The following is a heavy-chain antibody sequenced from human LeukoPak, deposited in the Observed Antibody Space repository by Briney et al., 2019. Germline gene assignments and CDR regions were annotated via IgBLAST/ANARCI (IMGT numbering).Heavy chain of an antibody. CDR1: GGSISSYY. D-gene: IGHD1-1*01. Sequence: SETLSLTCTVSGGSISSYYWSWIRQPPGKGLEWVGYIYYSGSTNYNPSPKTRVTISVDTSKNQSSLKLSSVTAADTAVYYCAGHGKGEVLTPYFDYWGQGTLVTVSS. V-gene: IGHV4-59*08. CDR3: AGHGKGEVLTPYFDY. CDR2: IYYSGST. J-gene: IGHJ4*02.